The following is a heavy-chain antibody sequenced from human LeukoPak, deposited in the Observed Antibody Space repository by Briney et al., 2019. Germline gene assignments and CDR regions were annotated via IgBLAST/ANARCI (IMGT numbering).Heavy chain of an antibody. CDR3: AILSG. Sequence: PGGSLRLSCAASGFSVSSNYMSWVRQAPGKGLEWVSAISGSGGGTYYADSVKGRFTISRDNSKNTLYLQMNSLRAEDTAVYYCAILSGWGQGTLVTVSS. D-gene: IGHD3-10*01. CDR2: ISGSGGGT. J-gene: IGHJ4*02. V-gene: IGHV3-23*01. CDR1: GFSVSSNY.